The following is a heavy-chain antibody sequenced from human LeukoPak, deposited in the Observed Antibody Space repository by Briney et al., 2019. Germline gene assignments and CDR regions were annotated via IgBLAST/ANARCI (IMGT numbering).Heavy chain of an antibody. V-gene: IGHV3-48*02. CDR2: ISSSGSNK. D-gene: IGHD5-24*01. CDR3: ARGFKVETEFDY. CDR1: GFPFSSYS. J-gene: IGHJ4*02. Sequence: GGSLRLSCAASGFPFSSYSMYWVRQAPGQGLQWVTYISSSGSNKYYADSVKGRFTISRGNAKNSLYLQMNSLRDDEDTAVYYCARGFKVETEFDYWGQGTLVTVSS.